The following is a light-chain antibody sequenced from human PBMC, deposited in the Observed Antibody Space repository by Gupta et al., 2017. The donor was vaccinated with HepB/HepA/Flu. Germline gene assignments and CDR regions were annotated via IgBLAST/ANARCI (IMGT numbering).Light chain of an antibody. CDR2: AAS. CDR3: RQEYIYPYT. J-gene: IGKJ2*01. CDR1: QGIRND. V-gene: IGKV1-6*01. Sequence: AIQMTQSPSSLSASVGDRVTITCRASQGIRNDLGWYQQKPGEAPKLLIFAASSLQSGVPSRFSGSGFGTDFTLTISSLQPEDFATYYCRQEYIYPYTFGQGTKLEIK.